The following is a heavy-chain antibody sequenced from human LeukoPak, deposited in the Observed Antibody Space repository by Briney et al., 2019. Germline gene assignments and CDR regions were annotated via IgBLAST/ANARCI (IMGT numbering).Heavy chain of an antibody. CDR3: ARDPVPAAILGAFDI. V-gene: IGHV3-30-3*01. CDR2: LSYDGSNK. Sequence: GRSLRLSCAASGFTFSSYAMHWVRQAPGKGLEWVAVLSYDGSNKYYADSVKGRFTISRDNSKNTLYLQMNSLRAEDTAVYYRARDPVPAAILGAFDIWGQGTMVTVSS. J-gene: IGHJ3*02. CDR1: GFTFSSYA. D-gene: IGHD2-2*02.